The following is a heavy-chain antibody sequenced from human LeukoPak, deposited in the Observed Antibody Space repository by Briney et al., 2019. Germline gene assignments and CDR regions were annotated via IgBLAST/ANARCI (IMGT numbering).Heavy chain of an antibody. V-gene: IGHV3-23*01. Sequence: GGTLSLSCAASGFTFSSYGMNWVRQAPGKGLEWVSAISGSGDSTYYADSVKGRFTISRDNSKNTLYLQMNSLRAEDTAVYYCAKYAISSTGKVAFDYWGQGTLVTVSS. CDR3: AKYAISSTGKVAFDY. D-gene: IGHD1-14*01. CDR1: GFTFSSYG. J-gene: IGHJ4*02. CDR2: ISGSGDST.